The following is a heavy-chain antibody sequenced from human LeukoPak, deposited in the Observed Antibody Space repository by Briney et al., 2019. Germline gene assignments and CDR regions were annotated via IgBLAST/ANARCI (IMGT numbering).Heavy chain of an antibody. CDR1: GYSFTSYW. Sequence: GESLKISCKGSGYSFTSYWIGWVRQMPGKGLEWLGIIYPGDSDTRYSPSFQGQVTISADKSISTAYLQWSSLKASDSAMYYRARHRSGSYSTLDNWGQGTLVTVSS. CDR2: IYPGDSDT. J-gene: IGHJ4*02. V-gene: IGHV5-51*01. D-gene: IGHD1-26*01. CDR3: ARHRSGSYSTLDN.